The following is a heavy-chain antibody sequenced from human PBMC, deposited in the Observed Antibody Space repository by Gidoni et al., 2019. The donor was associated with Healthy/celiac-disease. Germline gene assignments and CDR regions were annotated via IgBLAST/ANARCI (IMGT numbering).Heavy chain of an antibody. D-gene: IGHD3-22*01. CDR2: ISGRGGST. CDR1: GFTFRSSA. Sequence: EVQLLESGGGLVQPGGSLRLSCAASGFTFRSSAMSWVRQAPGKGLEWVSAISGRGGSTYYADSVKGRFTISRDNSKNTLYLQMNSLRAEDTAVYYCAKGFYYDSSGCEWSFDLWGRGTLVTVSS. J-gene: IGHJ2*01. CDR3: AKGFYYDSSGCEWSFDL. V-gene: IGHV3-23*01.